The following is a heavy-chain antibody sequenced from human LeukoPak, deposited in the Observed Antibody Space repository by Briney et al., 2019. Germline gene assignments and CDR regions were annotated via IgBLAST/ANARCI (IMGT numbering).Heavy chain of an antibody. J-gene: IGHJ5*02. CDR3: ARGYCSGGSCYALFS. CDR2: IIPILGIA. V-gene: IGHV1-69*04. CDR1: GGTFSSYA. D-gene: IGHD2-15*01. Sequence: SVKVSCKASGGTFSSYAISWVRQAPGQGLEWMGRIIPILGIANYAEKFKGRVTITADQSTSTAYMELSSLRSEDTAVYYCARGYCSGGSCYALFSWGQGTLVTVSS.